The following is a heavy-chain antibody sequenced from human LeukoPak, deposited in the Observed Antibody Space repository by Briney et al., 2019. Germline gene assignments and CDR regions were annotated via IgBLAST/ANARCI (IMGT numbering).Heavy chain of an antibody. D-gene: IGHD1-26*01. CDR2: IYYSGST. CDR1: GGSISSSSYY. J-gene: IGHJ4*02. CDR3: ARDPQWALDY. Sequence: SETLSLTCTVSGGSISSSSYYWGWIRQPPGKGLEWIGSIYYSGSTYYNPSLKSRVTISVDTSISTAYMELSRLRSDDTAVYYCARDPQWALDYWGQGTLVTVSS. V-gene: IGHV4-39*02.